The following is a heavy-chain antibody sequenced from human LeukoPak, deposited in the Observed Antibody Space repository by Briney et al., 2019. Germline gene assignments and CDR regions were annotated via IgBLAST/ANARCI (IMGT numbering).Heavy chain of an antibody. CDR2: IYYSGST. CDR1: GGSISSTNYY. Sequence: SETLSLTCTVSGGSISSTNYYWGWIRQPPGKGLEWIGYIYYSGSTNYNPSLKSRVTISVDTSKNQFSLKLSSVTAADTAVYYCARADDHHPRHHVAHWFDPWGQGTLVTVSS. D-gene: IGHD1-14*01. J-gene: IGHJ5*02. V-gene: IGHV4-61*05. CDR3: ARADDHHPRHHVAHWFDP.